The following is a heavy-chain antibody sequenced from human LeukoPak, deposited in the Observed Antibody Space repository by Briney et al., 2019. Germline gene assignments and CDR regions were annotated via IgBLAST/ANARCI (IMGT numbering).Heavy chain of an antibody. D-gene: IGHD1-26*01. Sequence: SQTLSLTCTVSGGSISSGGYYWSWIRQHPGKGLEWIGYIYHSGSTYYNPSLKSRVTISVDRSKNQFSLKLSSVTAADTAVYYCARGEPYSGSYYWGQGTLVTVSS. CDR1: GGSISSGGYY. V-gene: IGHV4-31*03. CDR3: ARGEPYSGSYY. J-gene: IGHJ4*02. CDR2: IYHSGST.